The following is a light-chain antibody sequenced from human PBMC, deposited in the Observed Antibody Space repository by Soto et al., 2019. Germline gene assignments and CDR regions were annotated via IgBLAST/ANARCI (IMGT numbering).Light chain of an antibody. CDR2: ASS. CDR1: QGIGTY. V-gene: IGKV1-9*01. J-gene: IGKJ1*01. CDR3: QQVDSYPRT. Sequence: IQLTQSPSSLSASVGDRVTVTCRASQGIGTYLVWYQQKSGKAPTVLIYASSTLQTGVPSRFSGSGSVTDFSLTISSLHPEDVATYYCQQVDSYPRTFGQGTKVDIK.